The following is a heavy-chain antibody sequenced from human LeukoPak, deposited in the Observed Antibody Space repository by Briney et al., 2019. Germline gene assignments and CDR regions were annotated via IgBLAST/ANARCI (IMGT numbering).Heavy chain of an antibody. D-gene: IGHD6-19*01. CDR1: GFSLSTSGVG. CDR3: ARTIAVASYNWFDP. Sequence: ESGPTLVKPTQTLTLTCTFSGFSLSTSGVGVGWIRQPPGKALEWLALIYWDDDKRYSPSLKSRLTITKDTSKNQVVLTMTNMDPVDTATYYCARTIAVASYNWFDPWGQGTLVTVSS. CDR2: IYWDDDK. J-gene: IGHJ5*02. V-gene: IGHV2-5*02.